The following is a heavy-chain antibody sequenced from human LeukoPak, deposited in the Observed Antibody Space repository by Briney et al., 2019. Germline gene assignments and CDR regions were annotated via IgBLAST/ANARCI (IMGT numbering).Heavy chain of an antibody. CDR1: GGSISSSSYY. CDR2: IYYSGST. J-gene: IGHJ4*02. Sequence: SETLSLTCTVSGGSISSSSYYWGWIRKPPGKGLEWIGYIYYSGSTNYNPSLKSRVTISVDTSKNQFSLKLSSVTAADTAVYYCARDKGAVAVAGPLDYWGQGTLVTVSS. V-gene: IGHV4-61*01. CDR3: ARDKGAVAVAGPLDY. D-gene: IGHD6-19*01.